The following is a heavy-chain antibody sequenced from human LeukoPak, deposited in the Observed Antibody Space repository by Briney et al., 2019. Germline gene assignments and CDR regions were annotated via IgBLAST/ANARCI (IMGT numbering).Heavy chain of an antibody. CDR1: GGSFSGYY. J-gene: IGHJ5*02. V-gene: IGHV4-34*01. CDR3: ASFSSSRRGSWFDP. CDR2: INHSGST. Sequence: ASETLSLTCAVYGGSFSGYYWSWIRQPPGKGLEWIGEINHSGSTNYNPSLKSRVTISVDTSKNQFSLKLSSVTAADTAVYYCASFSSSRRGSWFDPWGQGTLVTVSS. D-gene: IGHD6-13*01.